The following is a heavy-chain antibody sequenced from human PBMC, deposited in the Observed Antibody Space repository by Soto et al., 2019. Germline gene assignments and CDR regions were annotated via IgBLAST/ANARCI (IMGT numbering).Heavy chain of an antibody. CDR3: VNMGSSGWYGPMKYYYYGMDV. V-gene: IGHV3-64D*06. J-gene: IGHJ6*02. D-gene: IGHD6-19*01. CDR2: ISSNGGST. Sequence: GGSLRLSCSASGFTFSSYAMHWVRQAPGKGLEYVSAISSNGGSTYYADSVKGRFTISRDNSKNTLYLQMSSLRAEDTAVYYCVNMGSSGWYGPMKYYYYGMDVWGQGTTVTVSS. CDR1: GFTFSSYA.